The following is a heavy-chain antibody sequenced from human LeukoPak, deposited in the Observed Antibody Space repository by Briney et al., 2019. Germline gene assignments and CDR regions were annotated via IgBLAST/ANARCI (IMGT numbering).Heavy chain of an antibody. CDR2: ISAYNGNT. Sequence: ASVKVSCKASGYTFTSYDINWVRQAPGQGLEWMGWISAYNGNTNYAQKLQGRVTMTTDTSTSTAYMELRSLRSDDTAVYYCARVRETYYDILTGYSDYWGQGTLVTVS. CDR1: GYTFTSYD. J-gene: IGHJ4*02. V-gene: IGHV1-18*01. D-gene: IGHD3-9*01. CDR3: ARVRETYYDILTGYSDY.